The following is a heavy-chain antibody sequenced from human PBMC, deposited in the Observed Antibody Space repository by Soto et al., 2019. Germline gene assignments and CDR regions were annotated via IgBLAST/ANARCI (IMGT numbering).Heavy chain of an antibody. CDR2: ISSDGKTA. V-gene: IGHV3-74*03. J-gene: IGHJ5*02. CDR1: GFSFRRYY. Sequence: PGGSLRLSCSASGFSFRRYYMHWVRQCPGKGLVWVSRISSDGKTATYADSVEGRFTVSKDNANNMVYLQMNSLTTEDTAVYFCVRGYSWFDLWGQGSVVTVSS. CDR3: VRGYSWFDL.